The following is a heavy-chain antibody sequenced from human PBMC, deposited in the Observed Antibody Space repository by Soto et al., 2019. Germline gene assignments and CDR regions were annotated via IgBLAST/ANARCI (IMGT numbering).Heavy chain of an antibody. CDR2: ISASGSST. J-gene: IGHJ4*02. CDR1: GFTFNNYG. CDR3: ASATTPTEY. V-gene: IGHV3-23*01. D-gene: IGHD4-17*01. Sequence: GGSLRLSCAASGFTFNNYGMVWVRQTPAKGLEWVATISASGSSTDYLDPVKGRFTIARDNSRNILFLQLNSLTADDTAVYYWASATTPTEYWGQGTQVTVSS.